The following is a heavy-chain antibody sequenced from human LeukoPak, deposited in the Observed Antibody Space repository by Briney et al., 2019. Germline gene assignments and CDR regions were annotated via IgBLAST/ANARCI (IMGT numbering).Heavy chain of an antibody. CDR1: GYTLTELS. Sequence: ASVKVSCKVSGYTLTELSMHWVRQAPGKGLEWMGGFDPEDGETIYAQKFQGRVTMTEDTSTDTAYMELSSLRSEDTAVYYCATQVAVAGNAFDIWAKGQWSPSLQ. CDR2: FDPEDGET. CDR3: ATQVAVAGNAFDI. J-gene: IGHJ3*02. V-gene: IGHV1-24*01. D-gene: IGHD6-19*01.